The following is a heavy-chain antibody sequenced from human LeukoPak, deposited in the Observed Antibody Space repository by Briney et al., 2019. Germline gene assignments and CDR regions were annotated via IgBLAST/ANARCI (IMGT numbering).Heavy chain of an antibody. CDR3: AAGTGTSDFDH. CDR2: VKSKTDGGAI. V-gene: IGHV3-15*01. CDR1: GFTFTDAW. D-gene: IGHD1-7*01. J-gene: IGHJ4*02. Sequence: PGGSLRLSCAASGFTFTDAWMSRVRQVPGKGLEWVGRVKSKTDGGAIDYAAPVKGRFIISRDDSKDMVYLQMNSLKTEDTAVYYCAAGTGTSDFDHWGQGTLVTVSS.